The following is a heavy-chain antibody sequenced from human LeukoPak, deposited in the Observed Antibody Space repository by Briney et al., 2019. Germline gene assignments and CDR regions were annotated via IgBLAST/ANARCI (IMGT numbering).Heavy chain of an antibody. CDR2: INHSGST. CDR1: GGSFSGYY. Sequence: SETLSLTCAVYGGSFSGYYWSWIRQPPGKGLEWIGEINHSGSTNYNPSLESRVTISVDTSKNQFSLKLSSVTAADTAVYYCARVNSGYGGYWGQGTLVTVSS. V-gene: IGHV4-34*01. D-gene: IGHD5-12*01. CDR3: ARVNSGYGGY. J-gene: IGHJ4*02.